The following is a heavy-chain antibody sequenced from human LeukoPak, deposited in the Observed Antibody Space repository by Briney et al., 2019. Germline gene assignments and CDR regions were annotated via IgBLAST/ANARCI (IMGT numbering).Heavy chain of an antibody. V-gene: IGHV1-18*01. D-gene: IGHD3-22*01. CDR3: ARGLSYYYDSSGYFVD. Sequence: ASVKVSCKASGYAFTNYAISWVRQAPGQGLEWMGWISAYNGNTNYAQKLQGRVTMTTDTSTSTAYMELRSLRSDDTAVYYCARGLSYYYDSSGYFVDWGQGTLVTVSS. CDR2: ISAYNGNT. CDR1: GYAFTNYA. J-gene: IGHJ4*02.